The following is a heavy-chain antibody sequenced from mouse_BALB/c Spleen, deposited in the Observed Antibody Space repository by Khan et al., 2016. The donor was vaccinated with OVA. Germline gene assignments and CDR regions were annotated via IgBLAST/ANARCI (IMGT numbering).Heavy chain of an antibody. CDR2: INPDSSTI. Sequence: EVKLLESGGGLVQPGGSLKLSCAASGYAFSRYWMSWVRQAPGKGLEWIGEINPDSSTIKYTPSLKDKFIISRENAKNTLYLQMSKVRTEDAALYCCARRNYGAWFAYWGQGTLVTVSA. CDR1: GYAFSRYW. D-gene: IGHD2-1*01. V-gene: IGHV4-1*02. CDR3: ARRNYGAWFAY. J-gene: IGHJ3*01.